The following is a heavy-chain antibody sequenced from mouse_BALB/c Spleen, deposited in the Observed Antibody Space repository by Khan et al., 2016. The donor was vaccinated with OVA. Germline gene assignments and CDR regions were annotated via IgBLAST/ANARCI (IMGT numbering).Heavy chain of an antibody. V-gene: IGHV3-2*02. D-gene: IGHD1-1*01. Sequence: EVQLQESGPGLVRPSQSLSLTCTVTGYSIASDYAWNWIRQFPGNKLEWMGFIRYSGNTNYNQSLKSRISFTRDTSKNQFFLQLNSVTTEDTARYYCARVYGGDFDYWGQGTPLTVSS. CDR3: ARVYGGDFDY. CDR1: GYSIASDYA. CDR2: IRYSGNT. J-gene: IGHJ2*01.